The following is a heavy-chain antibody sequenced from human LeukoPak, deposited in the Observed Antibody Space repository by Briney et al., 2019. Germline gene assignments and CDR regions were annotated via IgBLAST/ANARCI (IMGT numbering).Heavy chain of an antibody. D-gene: IGHD3-9*01. Sequence: GASVKVFCKASGYTFTSYGISWVRQAPGQGLEWMGWISAYNGNTNYAQKLQGRVTMTTDTSTSAAYMELRSLRSDDTAVYYCARDNFDWLLAYYYYGMDVWGQGTTVTVSS. CDR1: GYTFTSYG. V-gene: IGHV1-18*01. CDR2: ISAYNGNT. CDR3: ARDNFDWLLAYYYYGMDV. J-gene: IGHJ6*02.